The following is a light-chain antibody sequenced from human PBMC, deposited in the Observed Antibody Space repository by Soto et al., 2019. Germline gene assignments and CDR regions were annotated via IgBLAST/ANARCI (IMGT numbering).Light chain of an antibody. Sequence: DIQMTQSPSSLSASVGDRVTITCRASQSISSYLNWYQQKPGKAPKLLIYAAASLQSGVPSRFSGSGSGTDFTLTISRLEPEDFAVYYCQQYGGSLMTFGQGTRLEIK. CDR3: QQYGGSLMT. CDR2: AAA. V-gene: IGKV1-39*01. CDR1: QSISSY. J-gene: IGKJ5*01.